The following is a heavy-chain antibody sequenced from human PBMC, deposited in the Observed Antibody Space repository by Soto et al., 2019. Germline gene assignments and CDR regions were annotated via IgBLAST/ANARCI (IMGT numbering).Heavy chain of an antibody. CDR3: ASRPSGSGFDP. J-gene: IGHJ5*02. V-gene: IGHV4-30-2*01. Sequence: QLQLQESGSGLVKPSQTLSLTCAVSGGSISSGGYSWIWIRQPPGKGLEWIGYIYHSGSTYYSPSIKSRVTISVDRSKNQFYLKLSSVTAADTAVYYCASRPSGSGFDPWGQGTLVTVSS. CDR2: IYHSGST. CDR1: GGSISSGGYS. D-gene: IGHD1-26*01.